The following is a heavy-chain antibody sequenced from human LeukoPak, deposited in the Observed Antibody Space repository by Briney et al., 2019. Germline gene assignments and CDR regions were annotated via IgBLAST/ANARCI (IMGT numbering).Heavy chain of an antibody. V-gene: IGHV1-8*01. CDR2: MNPNSGNT. CDR3: ATPSGNSYGSFDY. Sequence: ASVKVSCKASGYTFTSYDINWVRQATGQGLEWMEWMNPNSGNTGYAQKFQGRVTMTRNTSISTAYMELSSLRSEDTAVYYCATPSGNSYGSFDYWGQGTLVTVSS. J-gene: IGHJ4*02. CDR1: GYTFTSYD. D-gene: IGHD5-18*01.